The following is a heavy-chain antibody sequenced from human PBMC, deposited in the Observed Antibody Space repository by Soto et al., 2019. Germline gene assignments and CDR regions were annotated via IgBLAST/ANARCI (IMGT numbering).Heavy chain of an antibody. CDR3: AKDRGYGSSWYLAFY. V-gene: IGHV3-30*18. Sequence: QVQLVESGGGVVQPGRSLRLSCAASGFTFSSYGMHWVRQAPGKGLEWVAVISYDGSNKYYADSVKGRFTISRDNSKNTLYLQMNSLRAEDTAVYYCAKDRGYGSSWYLAFYWGQGTLVTVSS. D-gene: IGHD6-13*01. CDR1: GFTFSSYG. J-gene: IGHJ4*02. CDR2: ISYDGSNK.